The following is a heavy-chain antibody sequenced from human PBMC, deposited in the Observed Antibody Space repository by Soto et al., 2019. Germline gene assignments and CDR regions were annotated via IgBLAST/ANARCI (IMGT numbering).Heavy chain of an antibody. CDR1: GFSLSTSGMC. J-gene: IGHJ4*02. D-gene: IGHD3-3*01. Sequence: SGPTLVNPTQTLTLTCTFSGFSLSTSGMCVSWIRQPPGKALEWLARIDWDDDKYYSTSLKTRLTISKDTSKNQVVLTMTNMDPVDTATYYCARIFATRRTIFGVVQTIDYWGQGTLVTVSS. V-gene: IGHV2-70*11. CDR3: ARIFATRRTIFGVVQTIDY. CDR2: IDWDDDK.